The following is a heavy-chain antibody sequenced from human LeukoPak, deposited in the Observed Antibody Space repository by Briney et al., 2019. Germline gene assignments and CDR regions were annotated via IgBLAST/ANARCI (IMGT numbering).Heavy chain of an antibody. D-gene: IGHD6-13*01. V-gene: IGHV3-73*01. Sequence: PGGSLRLSCAASGFTFSGSSIHWVRQASGKGLEWVGLIRTKANSYATAYAASVTGRFTISRDDSKDTSYLQMNSLKTEDTALYFCTTSYSGNSWYSWFGPWGQGTLVTVSS. CDR1: GFTFSGSS. CDR2: IRTKANSYAT. CDR3: TTSYSGNSWYSWFGP. J-gene: IGHJ5*02.